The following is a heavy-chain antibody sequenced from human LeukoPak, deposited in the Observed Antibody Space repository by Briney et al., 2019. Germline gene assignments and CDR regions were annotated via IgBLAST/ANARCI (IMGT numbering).Heavy chain of an antibody. V-gene: IGHV1-8*01. J-gene: IGHJ4*02. D-gene: IGHD5-12*01. CDR2: VSPNSGDS. CDR1: GYTFTSYV. Sequence: ASVKVSCKTSGYTFTSYVVNWLRQATGQGPEWMGRVSPNSGDSDYVQKFQGRVTMTGDTSLSTAYIELSSLTYEDSAVYYCASYNGYAKWGQGTLVTVSS. CDR3: ASYNGYAK.